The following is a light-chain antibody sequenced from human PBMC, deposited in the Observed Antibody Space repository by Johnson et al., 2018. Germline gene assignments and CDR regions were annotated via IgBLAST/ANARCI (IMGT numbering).Light chain of an antibody. Sequence: QSVLTQPPSVSAAPGQKVTISCSGSSSNIGNNYVSWYQQLPGTAPKLLIYENNKRPSGIPDRFSGSKSGTSATLGITGLPTGAEADYYCGTWDSSLSAGNVFGTVTQVTVL. CDR3: GTWDSSLSAGNV. CDR1: SSNIGNNY. J-gene: IGLJ1*01. V-gene: IGLV1-51*02. CDR2: ENN.